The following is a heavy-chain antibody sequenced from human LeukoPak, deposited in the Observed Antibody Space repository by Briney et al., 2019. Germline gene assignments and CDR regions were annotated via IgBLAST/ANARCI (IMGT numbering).Heavy chain of an antibody. Sequence: GGSLRLSCAASGFTLSDYYMSWIRRAPGKGLEWVSYISSSGSTIYYADSVKGRFTISRDNAKNSLYLQMNSLRAEDTAVYYCARDEEVVTAAYYYYGMDVWGQGTTVTVSS. CDR1: GFTLSDYY. V-gene: IGHV3-11*01. CDR3: ARDEEVVTAAYYYYGMDV. J-gene: IGHJ6*02. D-gene: IGHD2-21*02. CDR2: ISSSGSTI.